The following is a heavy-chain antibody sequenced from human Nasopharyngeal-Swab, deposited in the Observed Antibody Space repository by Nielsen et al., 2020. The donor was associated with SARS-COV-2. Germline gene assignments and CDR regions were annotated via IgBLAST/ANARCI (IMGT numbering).Heavy chain of an antibody. CDR1: GGSISSGGYS. V-gene: IGHV4-30-2*01. D-gene: IGHD3-10*01. Sequence: SETLSLPCAVSGGSISSGGYSWSWIRQPPGKGLEWIGYIYHSGSTYYNPSLKTRVTISVDRSKNQFSLKLSSVTAADTAVYYCARVNPFTTYFYGSGSYQGWFDPWGQGTLVTVSS. J-gene: IGHJ5*02. CDR2: IYHSGST. CDR3: ARVNPFTTYFYGSGSYQGWFDP.